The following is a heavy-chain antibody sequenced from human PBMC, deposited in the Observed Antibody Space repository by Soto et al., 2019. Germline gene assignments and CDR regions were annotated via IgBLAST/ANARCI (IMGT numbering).Heavy chain of an antibody. CDR2: SRDKVHSHTT. V-gene: IGHV3-72*01. CDR1: GFTFSDHY. CDR3: ARGVVSTGYFDY. Sequence: EVQLAESGGGLVQPGGSLRLSCAASGFTFSDHYMDWVRQAPGKGLEWVGRSRDKVHSHTTEYAASVKGRFTISRGDSENSLYLQMNSLPTEDTAVYYCARGVVSTGYFDYWGQGTLVSVSS. D-gene: IGHD5-12*01. J-gene: IGHJ4*02.